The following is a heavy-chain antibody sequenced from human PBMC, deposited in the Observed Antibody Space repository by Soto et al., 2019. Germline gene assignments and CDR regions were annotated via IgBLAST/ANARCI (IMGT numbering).Heavy chain of an antibody. CDR1: GYTFASYG. Sequence: XVKVSCKASGYTFASYGISWVRQAPGQGLEWMGWISAYNGNTNYAQKLQGRVTMTTDTSTSTAYMELRSLRSDDTAVYYCARGIEPYSSSWLGIDYWGQGTLVTVSS. CDR3: ARGIEPYSSSWLGIDY. CDR2: ISAYNGNT. J-gene: IGHJ4*02. D-gene: IGHD6-13*01. V-gene: IGHV1-18*01.